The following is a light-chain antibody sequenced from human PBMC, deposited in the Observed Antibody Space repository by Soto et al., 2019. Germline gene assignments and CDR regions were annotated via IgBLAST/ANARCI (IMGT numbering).Light chain of an antibody. CDR3: QQYGSSLFS. J-gene: IGKJ3*01. V-gene: IGKV3-20*01. Sequence: EILLPQSPRTLSFSPGEIATLSCRASQSVSSTFLAWYQQKPGQAPRLLIYAASSRATGIPDRFSGSGSGTDFTLTISRLEPEDFAVYYCQQYGSSLFSVGPGTKVDI. CDR1: QSVSSTF. CDR2: AAS.